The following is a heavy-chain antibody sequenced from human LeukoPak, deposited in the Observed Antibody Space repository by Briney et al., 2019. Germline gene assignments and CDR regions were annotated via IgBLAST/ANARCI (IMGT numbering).Heavy chain of an antibody. J-gene: IGHJ4*02. V-gene: IGHV3-33*06. CDR3: AKPEGNFWSGFDY. CDR2: IWYDGKNK. Sequence: GRSLRLSCTASGFTFSDYGMHWVRQAPGKGLEWVAVIWYDGKNKYYADSVKGRFTISRDNSKNTMYLQLNSLRVEDTAVYYCAKPEGNFWSGFDYWGQGTLVTVSS. CDR1: GFTFSDYG. D-gene: IGHD3-3*01.